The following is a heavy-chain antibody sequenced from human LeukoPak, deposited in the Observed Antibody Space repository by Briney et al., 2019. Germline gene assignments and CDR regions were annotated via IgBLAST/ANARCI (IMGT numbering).Heavy chain of an antibody. CDR2: IWYDGSQT. CDR1: GFTFSSYG. D-gene: IGHD4/OR15-4a*01. V-gene: IGHV3-33*01. J-gene: IGHJ5*02. CDR3: ARDPPAVRTNTYA. Sequence: PGGSLRLSCAASGFTFSSYGMHWVRQAPGKGLEWVAVIWYDGSQTYYADSVKGRFTISRDNSKNTLYLQMSSLRTDDTAVYYCARDPPAVRTNTYAWGQGTLVTVSS.